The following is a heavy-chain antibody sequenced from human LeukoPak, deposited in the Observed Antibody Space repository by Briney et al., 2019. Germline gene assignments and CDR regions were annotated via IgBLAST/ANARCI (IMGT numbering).Heavy chain of an antibody. J-gene: IGHJ4*02. Sequence: GGSLRLSCAASGFTFSSYSMNWVRQAPGKGLEWVSYISSSSSTIYYADSVKGRFTISRDNAKNSLYLQMNSLRAEDTAVYYCARKAGGYSYGPLDYWGQGTLVTVSS. CDR1: GFTFSSYS. D-gene: IGHD5-18*01. V-gene: IGHV3-48*01. CDR2: ISSSSSTI. CDR3: ARKAGGYSYGPLDY.